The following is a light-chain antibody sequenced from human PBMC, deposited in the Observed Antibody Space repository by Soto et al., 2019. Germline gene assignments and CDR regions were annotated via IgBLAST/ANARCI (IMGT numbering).Light chain of an antibody. CDR2: LGS. V-gene: IGKV2-28*01. Sequence: DIVMTQSPLSLPVTPGEPASISCRSSQSLLHSIGYSYLDWYLQKPGQSPQLLIYLGSNRASGVPDRFSGSGSGTDFTLKISRVEAEDVGVYYCMQALQTPWTFGQGTKVDIK. J-gene: IGKJ1*01. CDR3: MQALQTPWT. CDR1: QSLLHSIGYSY.